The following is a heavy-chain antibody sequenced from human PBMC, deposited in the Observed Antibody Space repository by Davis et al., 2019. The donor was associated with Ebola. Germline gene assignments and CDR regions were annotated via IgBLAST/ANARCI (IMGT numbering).Heavy chain of an antibody. CDR1: GASISGHY. J-gene: IGHJ6*02. CDR2: IFHSGST. V-gene: IGHV4-59*11. CDR3: ARGRGKWLRFYGMDV. D-gene: IGHD5-12*01. Sequence: SETLSLTCTVSGASISGHYWSWIRQTPGKGLEWIGCIFHSGSTNYNPSLQSRVTILVDTSRNQFSLKLSSVTAADTAVYYCARGRGKWLRFYGMDVWGQGTTVTVSS.